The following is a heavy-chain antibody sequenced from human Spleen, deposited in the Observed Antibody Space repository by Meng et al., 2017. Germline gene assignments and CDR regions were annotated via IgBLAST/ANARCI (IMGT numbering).Heavy chain of an antibody. J-gene: IGHJ5*02. CDR3: ARVGLGPITDP. CDR1: GYNFPDYY. CDR2: INPNSGGT. D-gene: IGHD5-24*01. V-gene: IGHV1-2*02. Sequence: ASVKVSCKPSGYNFPDYYIHWVRQAPGQGLEWMGWINPNSGGTNYAQKFQGRVTMTRDTSISTAYMELSRLRSDDTAVYYGARVGLGPITDPWGQGTLVTVSS.